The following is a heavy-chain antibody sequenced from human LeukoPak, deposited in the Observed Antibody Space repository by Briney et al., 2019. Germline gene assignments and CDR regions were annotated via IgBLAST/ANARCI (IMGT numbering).Heavy chain of an antibody. V-gene: IGHV1-8*01. CDR2: MNSNSGNT. CDR1: GYTFTSYD. Sequence: ASVKVSCKASGYTFTSYDINWVRQASGQGIEWMGWMNSNSGNTGYAQKFQGRVTMTRNTSISTAYMELSSLRSEDTAVYYCARPQSGYDYHYWGQGTLVTDCS. CDR3: ARPQSGYDYHY. J-gene: IGHJ4*02. D-gene: IGHD5-12*01.